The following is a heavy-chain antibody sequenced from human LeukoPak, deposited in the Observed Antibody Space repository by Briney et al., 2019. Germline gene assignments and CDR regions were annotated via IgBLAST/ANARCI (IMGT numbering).Heavy chain of an antibody. J-gene: IGHJ5*02. CDR1: GGSISSSSYY. Sequence: PSETLSLTCTVSGGSISSSSYYWGWIRQPPGKGLEWIGSIYYSGSTYYNPSLKSRVTISVDTSKNQFSLKLSSVTAADTAVYYCARHHGGLIVVVPAALHFRRNWFDPWGQGTLVTVSS. CDR3: ARHHGGLIVVVPAALHFRRNWFDP. D-gene: IGHD2-2*01. CDR2: IYYSGST. V-gene: IGHV4-39*01.